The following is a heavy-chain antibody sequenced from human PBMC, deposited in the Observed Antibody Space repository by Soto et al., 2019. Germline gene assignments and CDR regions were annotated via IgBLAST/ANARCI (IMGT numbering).Heavy chain of an antibody. V-gene: IGHV3-48*03. CDR1: GFTFSSYE. Sequence: SGGSLRLSCAASGFTFSSYEMNWVRQAPGKGLEWVSYISSSGSTIYYADSVKGRFTISRDNAKNSLYLQMNSLRAEDTAVYYCARELNYYYDSSGHDYWGQGTLVTVSS. J-gene: IGHJ4*02. D-gene: IGHD3-22*01. CDR2: ISSSGSTI. CDR3: ARELNYYYDSSGHDY.